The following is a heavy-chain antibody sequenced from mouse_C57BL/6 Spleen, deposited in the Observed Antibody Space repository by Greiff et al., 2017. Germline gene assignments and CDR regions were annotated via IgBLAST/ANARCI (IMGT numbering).Heavy chain of an antibody. Sequence: EVQLQESGPGLAKPSQTLSLTCSVTGYSITSDYWNWIRKFPGNKLEYMGYISYSGSTHSNPSPKSRISITRDTSKNQYYLQLNSVTTKDTATYYCARYRTTVVATNYFDVWGTGNTVTGSS. V-gene: IGHV3-8*01. CDR1: GYSITSDY. D-gene: IGHD1-1*01. CDR3: ARYRTTVVATNYFDV. J-gene: IGHJ1*03. CDR2: ISYSGST.